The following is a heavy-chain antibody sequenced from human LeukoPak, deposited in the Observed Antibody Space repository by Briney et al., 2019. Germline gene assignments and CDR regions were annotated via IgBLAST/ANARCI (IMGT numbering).Heavy chain of an antibody. V-gene: IGHV3-30*03. CDR3: ASRAHFWSGPGG. CDR2: ISFDGSNE. J-gene: IGHJ4*02. D-gene: IGHD3-3*02. Sequence: PGRSLRLSCAAPGFTFDTYAMHWVRQAPGKGLEWVALISFDGSNEYYVDSVRGRFTISRDNSKNTLYLQMNSLRAEDTAVYYCASRAHFWSGPGGWGQGTLVTVSS. CDR1: GFTFDTYA.